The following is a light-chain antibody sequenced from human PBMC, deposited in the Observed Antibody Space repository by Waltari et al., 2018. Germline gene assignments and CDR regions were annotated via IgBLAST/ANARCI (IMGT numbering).Light chain of an antibody. J-gene: IGKJ4*01. CDR3: QQKSNWPLT. Sequence: EIVMPQSPATLSLSAGERATVSCRASQSVSSNLVWYQQKPGQAPRLLIYDTSKRATGIPDRFSGSGSGTDFTLTISRLEPEDLAVYYCQQKSNWPLTFGGGTKVETK. V-gene: IGKV3D-15*01. CDR2: DTS. CDR1: QSVSSN.